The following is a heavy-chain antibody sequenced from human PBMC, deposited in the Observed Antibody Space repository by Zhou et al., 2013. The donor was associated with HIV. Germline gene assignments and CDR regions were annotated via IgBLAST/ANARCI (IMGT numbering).Heavy chain of an antibody. CDR3: ARVVGGIGGGKPLDA. CDR2: SSTYNSRA. Sequence: QMQLVQSGAEVKKPGATLKVSCKASGYTFTDYYIHWVRQAPGQGLEWMGWSSTYNSRANYAQNLQGRLTLTRDISTSTAYMELRSLRSDDTAVYYCARVVGGIGGGKPLDAWGQGTTVIVSS. D-gene: IGHD3-16*01. J-gene: IGHJ6*02. CDR1: GYTFTDYY. V-gene: IGHV1-18*04.